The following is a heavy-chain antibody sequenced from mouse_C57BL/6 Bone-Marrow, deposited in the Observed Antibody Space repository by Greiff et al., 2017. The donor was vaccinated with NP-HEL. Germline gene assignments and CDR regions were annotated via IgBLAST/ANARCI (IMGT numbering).Heavy chain of an antibody. CDR3: TSPITTVVAPLSY. J-gene: IGHJ3*01. CDR1: GYTFTSYW. Sequence: VQLQQSGTVLARPGASVKMSCKTSGYTFTSYWMHWVKQRPGQGLEWIGAIYPGNSDTSYNQKFKGKAKLTAVTSASTAYMELSSLTNEDSAVYYCTSPITTVVAPLSYWGQGTLVTVSA. CDR2: IYPGNSDT. V-gene: IGHV1-5*01. D-gene: IGHD1-1*01.